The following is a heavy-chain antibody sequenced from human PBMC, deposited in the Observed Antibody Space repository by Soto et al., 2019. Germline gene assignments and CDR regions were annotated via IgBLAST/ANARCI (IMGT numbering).Heavy chain of an antibody. CDR3: ARAEGRSLDRVS. J-gene: IGHJ5*02. CDR1: GHTFTSYD. D-gene: IGHD3-3*01. Sequence: QVQLVQSGAEVKKPGASVTVSCKASGHTFTSYDIHWVRQATGQGLEWMGWMNPNNGNTVYAQKFQGRVTMTRDTSISTAYMEVSGLRYENTAVYYCARAEGRSLDRVSWGQGTLVTVSS. V-gene: IGHV1-8*01. CDR2: MNPNNGNT.